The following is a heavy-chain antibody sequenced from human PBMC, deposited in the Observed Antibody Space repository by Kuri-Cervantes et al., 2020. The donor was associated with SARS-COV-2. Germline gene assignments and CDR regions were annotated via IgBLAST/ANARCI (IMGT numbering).Heavy chain of an antibody. V-gene: IGHV1-69*13. J-gene: IGHJ6*03. Sequence: AVKVSCKASGCTFSSYAISWVRQAPGQGLEWMGGIIPIFGTANYAQKFQGRVTITADESTSTAYMELSSLRSEDTAVYYCASWGEDIVVVPAAIVFYYYYMDVWGKGTTVTVSS. CDR1: GCTFSSYA. CDR3: ASWGEDIVVVPAAIVFYYYYMDV. D-gene: IGHD2-2*01. CDR2: IIPIFGTA.